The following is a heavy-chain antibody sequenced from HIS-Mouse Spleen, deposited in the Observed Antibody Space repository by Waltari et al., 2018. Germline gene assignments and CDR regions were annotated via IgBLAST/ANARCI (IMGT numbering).Heavy chain of an antibody. J-gene: IGHJ4*02. CDR2: IIPILGIA. V-gene: IGHV1-69*04. D-gene: IGHD1-7*01. Sequence: QVQLVQSGAEVKKPGSSVKVSCKASGGTFSSYALSWGRQAPGQGLEWMGRIIPILGIANYAQKFQGRVTITADKSTSTAYMELSSLRSEDTAVYYCARDGTTAYWGQGTLVTVSS. CDR3: ARDGTTAY. CDR1: GGTFSSYA.